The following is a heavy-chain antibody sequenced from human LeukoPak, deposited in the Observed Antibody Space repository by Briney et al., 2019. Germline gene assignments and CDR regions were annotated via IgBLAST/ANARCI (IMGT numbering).Heavy chain of an antibody. CDR1: GFTFSSYG. CDR2: IWYDGSNK. Sequence: GGSLRLSCAASGFTFSSYGMHWVRQAPGKGLEWVAVIWYDGSNKYYADSVKGRFTISRDNSKNTLYLQMNSLRAEDTAVYYCARDEFLYCSGGSCYPGYWGQGTLVTVSS. J-gene: IGHJ4*02. V-gene: IGHV3-33*01. CDR3: ARDEFLYCSGGSCYPGY. D-gene: IGHD2-15*01.